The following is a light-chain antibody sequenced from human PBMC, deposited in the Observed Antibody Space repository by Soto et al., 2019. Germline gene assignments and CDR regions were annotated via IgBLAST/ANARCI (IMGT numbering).Light chain of an antibody. CDR2: DAS. Sequence: EIVLTQSPATLSLTRGDTATLSCRASQSVSRYLAWYQQKPGQAPRLLIYDASNRATDIPARFSGSGSGTDFTLTIGSLEPEDFAVYYCQHRSNWPRTFGQGTKVEIK. V-gene: IGKV3-11*01. J-gene: IGKJ2*01. CDR1: QSVSRY. CDR3: QHRSNWPRT.